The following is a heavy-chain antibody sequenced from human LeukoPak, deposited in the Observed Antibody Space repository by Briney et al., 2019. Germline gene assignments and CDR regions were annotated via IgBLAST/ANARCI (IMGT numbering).Heavy chain of an antibody. Sequence: GSLRLSCAASGFTFSSYGMHWVRQAPGKGLEWVAFIRYDGSNKYYADSVKGRFTISRDNPKNTLYLQMNSLRAEDTAVYYCAKDRGIAARPRSFDYWGQGTLVTVSS. V-gene: IGHV3-30*02. CDR1: GFTFSSYG. CDR3: AKDRGIAARPRSFDY. J-gene: IGHJ4*02. D-gene: IGHD6-6*01. CDR2: IRYDGSNK.